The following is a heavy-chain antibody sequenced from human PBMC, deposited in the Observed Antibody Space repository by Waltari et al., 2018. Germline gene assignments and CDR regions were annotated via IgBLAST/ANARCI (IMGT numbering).Heavy chain of an antibody. CDR1: GGSIRSGGSY. D-gene: IGHD3-10*01. CDR2: IYHSGRT. V-gene: IGHV4-31*03. Sequence: QVQLQESGPGLVTPSQTLPLTCTVSGGSIRSGGSYWSWLRQHPGKGLEWIGYIYHSGRTYYNPSLKSRFTISVDTSKNQFSLRLSSVTAADTAVYYCASGRVSPWFGELGGDAFDIWGQGTMVTVSS. CDR3: ASGRVSPWFGELGGDAFDI. J-gene: IGHJ3*02.